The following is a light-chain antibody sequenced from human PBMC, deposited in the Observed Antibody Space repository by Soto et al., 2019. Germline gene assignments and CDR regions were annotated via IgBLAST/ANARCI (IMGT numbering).Light chain of an antibody. CDR2: KAS. CDR3: QQYNSFPT. Sequence: DIQMTQSPSTLSASVGDRVTITCRASQSISSWLAWYQQKPGKAPKLLIYKASSLESWVPSRFSGSGSGTEFTLTISRLQPDDFATYYCQQYNSFPTFGQGTKVEIK. J-gene: IGKJ1*01. CDR1: QSISSW. V-gene: IGKV1-5*03.